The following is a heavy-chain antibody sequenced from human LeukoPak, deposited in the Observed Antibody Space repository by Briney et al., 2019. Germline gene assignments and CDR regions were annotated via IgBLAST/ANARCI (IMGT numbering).Heavy chain of an antibody. Sequence: PSETLSLTCAVYGGSFSGYYWSWIRQPPGKGLEWIGEINHSGSTNYNPSLKSRVTISVDTSKNQFSLKLSSVTAADTAVYYCARPNSSGSFDYWGQGTLVTVSS. J-gene: IGHJ4*02. CDR3: ARPNSSGSFDY. V-gene: IGHV4-34*01. CDR1: GGSFSGYY. D-gene: IGHD3-22*01. CDR2: INHSGST.